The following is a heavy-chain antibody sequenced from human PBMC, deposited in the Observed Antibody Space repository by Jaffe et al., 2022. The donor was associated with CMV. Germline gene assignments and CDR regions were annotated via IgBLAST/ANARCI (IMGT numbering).Heavy chain of an antibody. CDR2: IKSKTDGGTT. D-gene: IGHD2-2*01. CDR1: GFTFSNAW. V-gene: IGHV3-15*01. J-gene: IGHJ6*03. Sequence: EVQLVESGGGLVKPGGSLRLSCAASGFTFSNAWMSWVRQAPGKGLEWVGRIKSKTDGGTTDYAAPVKGRFTISRDDSKNTLYLQMNSLKTEDTAVYYCTTDGLVVPAAIPYYYYMDVWGKGTTVTVSS. CDR3: TTDGLVVPAAIPYYYYMDV.